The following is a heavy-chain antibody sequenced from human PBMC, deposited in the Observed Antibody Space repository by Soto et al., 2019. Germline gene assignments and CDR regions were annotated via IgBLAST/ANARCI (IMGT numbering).Heavy chain of an antibody. CDR2: INHSGST. CDR1: GGSFSGYY. V-gene: IGHV4-34*01. Sequence: QVQLQQWGAGLLKPSETLSLTCAVYGGSFSGYYWSWIRQPPGKGLEWIGEINHSGSTNYNPSLKRRVTISVDTSKNQCSLKLSSVTAADTAVYYCAGASRAGSGGSYWGQGTLVTVSS. D-gene: IGHD3-10*01. J-gene: IGHJ4*02. CDR3: AGASRAGSGGSY.